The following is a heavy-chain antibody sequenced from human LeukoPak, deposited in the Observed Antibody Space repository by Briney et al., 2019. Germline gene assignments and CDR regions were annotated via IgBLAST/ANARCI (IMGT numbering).Heavy chain of an antibody. V-gene: IGHV3-23*01. CDR3: TKDLYTVNGDY. CDR2: ISSNGGST. D-gene: IGHD4-11*01. Sequence: GGSLRPSCAASGFTFSTYAMSWVRQAPGKGLEWVSLISSNGGSTHYADSVKGRFTISRDNSKNTLYLQMKSLRAEDTAVYYCTKDLYTVNGDYWGQGTLVTVSS. J-gene: IGHJ4*02. CDR1: GFTFSTYA.